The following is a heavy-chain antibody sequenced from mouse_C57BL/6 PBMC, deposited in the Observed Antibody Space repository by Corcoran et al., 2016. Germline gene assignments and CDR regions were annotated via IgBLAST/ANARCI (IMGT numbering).Heavy chain of an antibody. J-gene: IGHJ4*01. D-gene: IGHD3-2*02. Sequence: QIQLVQSGPELKKPGETVKISCKASGYTFTTYGMRWVKQAPGKGLKWMGWINTYSGVPTYADDFKGRFAFSLETSASTAYLQIKNLKNEDTSKYFGARERELMLNAMDYWGQGTSVTVSS. CDR2: INTYSGVP. CDR1: GYTFTTYG. CDR3: ARERELMLNAMDY. V-gene: IGHV9-3*01.